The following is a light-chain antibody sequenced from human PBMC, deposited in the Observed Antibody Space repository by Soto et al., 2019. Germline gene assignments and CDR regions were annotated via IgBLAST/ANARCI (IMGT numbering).Light chain of an antibody. V-gene: IGKV3-20*01. J-gene: IGKJ4*01. Sequence: IVLTQSAGTLSLCPGERATLSCRASQSVYSDFSAWYQQKPGQAPRLLIYGASSRATGIPDRFSGSGSGTDFTLTISRLEPEDFAVYYCQQYGSSPLTFGGGTKVEIK. CDR3: QQYGSSPLT. CDR2: GAS. CDR1: QSVYSDF.